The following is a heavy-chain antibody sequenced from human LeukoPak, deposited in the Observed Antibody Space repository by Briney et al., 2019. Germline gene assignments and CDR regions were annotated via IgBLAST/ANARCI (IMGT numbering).Heavy chain of an antibody. J-gene: IGHJ4*02. CDR3: ARLQDSDTAYVDC. V-gene: IGHV4-59*01. CDR1: GGSISNYH. D-gene: IGHD2-15*01. CDR2: VDYSGGT. Sequence: SETLSLTCTVSGGSISNYHWSWMRQPPGKGLEWIGYVDYSGGTNYSPSLKSRISISVDTSKNQFSLKLRSVTAADTAVYYCARLQDSDTAYVDCWGQGTLVTVSS.